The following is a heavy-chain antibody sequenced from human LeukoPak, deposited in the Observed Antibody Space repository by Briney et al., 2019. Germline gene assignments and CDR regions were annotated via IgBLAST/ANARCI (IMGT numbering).Heavy chain of an antibody. CDR3: AKAPSGGRHNWFDP. V-gene: IGHV3-23*01. Sequence: PGGSLRLPCAASGFTFSSYAMSWVRQAPGKGLEWVSAISGSGGSTYYADSVKGRFTISRDNSKNTLYLQMNSLRAEDTAVYYCAKAPSGGRHNWFDPWGQGTLVTVSS. J-gene: IGHJ5*02. CDR1: GFTFSSYA. CDR2: ISGSGGST. D-gene: IGHD3-10*01.